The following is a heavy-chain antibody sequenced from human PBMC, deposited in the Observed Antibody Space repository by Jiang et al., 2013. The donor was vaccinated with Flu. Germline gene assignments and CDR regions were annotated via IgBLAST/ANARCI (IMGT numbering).Heavy chain of an antibody. Sequence: GLVKPSETLSLTCTVSGASISDYYWNWIRQPPGRGLEWIGYIYYSGRVNYNPSLKSRVTISVDTSKNQFSLNLTSVTAADTAVYYCAREGYFGVVIIDGPFDDWGHGTLVTVSS. V-gene: IGHV4-59*01. D-gene: IGHD3-3*01. J-gene: IGHJ4*01. CDR3: AREGYFGVVIIDGPFDD. CDR1: GASISDYY. CDR2: IYYSGRV.